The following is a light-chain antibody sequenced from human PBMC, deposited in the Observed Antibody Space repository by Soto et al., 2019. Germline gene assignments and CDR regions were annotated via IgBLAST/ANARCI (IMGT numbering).Light chain of an antibody. Sequence: QSALTQPPSASGSPGQSVAISCSGTSSDVCGYNYVSWYQQHPGKAPKLLIYDVNKRPSGVPDRFSGSKSGNTASLTVSGLQAEDEDDYYCISYAGSNRPAFGGGTKLTVL. CDR2: DVN. V-gene: IGLV2-8*01. CDR1: SSDVCGYNY. J-gene: IGLJ2*01. CDR3: ISYAGSNRPA.